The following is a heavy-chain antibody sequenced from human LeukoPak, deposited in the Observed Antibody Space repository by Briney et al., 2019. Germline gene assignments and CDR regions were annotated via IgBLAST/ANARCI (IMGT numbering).Heavy chain of an antibody. CDR1: GFTFGSYW. Sequence: PGGSLRLSCAASGFTFGSYWANWVRQAPGKGLEWVANIKQDGSEKKYVDSVRGRFTISRDNAKNSLSLQMDSLSAEDTAVYYCARGYSSGWYTRSAEYFHHWGQGTLVTVSS. CDR2: IKQDGSEK. J-gene: IGHJ1*01. V-gene: IGHV3-7*02. D-gene: IGHD6-19*01. CDR3: ARGYSSGWYTRSAEYFHH.